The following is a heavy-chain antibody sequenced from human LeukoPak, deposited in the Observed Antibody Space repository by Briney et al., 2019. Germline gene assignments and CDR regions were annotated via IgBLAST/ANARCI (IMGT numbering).Heavy chain of an antibody. V-gene: IGHV1-2*02. Sequence: ASVKVSCKASGYTFTDYYMHWVRQAPGQGLEWMGWINPNSGATNYAQKFQGRVTVTRDTPIRTAYMELSSLRSDDTAVYYCARANHNDYWGQGTLVTVSS. J-gene: IGHJ4*02. CDR1: GYTFTDYY. CDR2: INPNSGAT. CDR3: ARANHNDY. D-gene: IGHD1-14*01.